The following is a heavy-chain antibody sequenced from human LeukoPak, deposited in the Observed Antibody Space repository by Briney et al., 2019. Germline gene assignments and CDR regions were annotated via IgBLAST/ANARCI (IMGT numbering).Heavy chain of an antibody. D-gene: IGHD6-13*01. CDR2: ISYDGSNK. CDR1: ASTFSSYA. Sequence: GGSLRLTCAASASTFSSYAMDWVRQAPDKGLEWVAVISYDGSNKYYADSVKGRFTISRDNSKNTLYLQMNSLRAEDTAVYYCARGVDSSSWYGGLDYWGQGTLVTASS. V-gene: IGHV3-30*04. CDR3: ARGVDSSSWYGGLDY. J-gene: IGHJ4*02.